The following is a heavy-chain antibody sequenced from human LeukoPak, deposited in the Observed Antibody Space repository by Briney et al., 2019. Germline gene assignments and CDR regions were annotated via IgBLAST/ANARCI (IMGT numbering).Heavy chain of an antibody. J-gene: IGHJ4*02. CDR2: ISAYNGNT. D-gene: IGHD3-10*01. Sequence: ASVKVSCKASGYTFTSYGISWVRQAPGQGLEWMGWISAYNGNTNYVQKLQGRVTMTTDTSTSTAYMELRSLRSDDTAVYYCAREGYYGSGSPPSLYFDYWGQGTLVTVSS. V-gene: IGHV1-18*01. CDR1: GYTFTSYG. CDR3: AREGYYGSGSPPSLYFDY.